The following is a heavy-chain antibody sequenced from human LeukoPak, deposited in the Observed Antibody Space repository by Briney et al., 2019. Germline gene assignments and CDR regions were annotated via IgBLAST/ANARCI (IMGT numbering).Heavy chain of an antibody. J-gene: IGHJ4*02. Sequence: ASVTVSCTASGYTFTGYYMHWVRQAPGQGLEWMGWINPNSGGANYAQKFQGRVTMTRDTSISTAYMELSRLRSDDTAVYYCARDNIVVGKTWGQGTLVTVSS. CDR2: INPNSGGA. CDR1: GYTFTGYY. V-gene: IGHV1-2*02. D-gene: IGHD2-2*01. CDR3: ARDNIVVGKT.